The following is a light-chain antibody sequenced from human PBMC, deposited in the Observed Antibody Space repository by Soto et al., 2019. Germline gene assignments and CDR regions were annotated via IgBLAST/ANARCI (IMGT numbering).Light chain of an antibody. CDR2: AAS. J-gene: IGKJ5*01. CDR3: QKYNSAPIT. V-gene: IGKV1-27*01. CDR1: QGISKS. Sequence: DIQMTQSPSSLSASVGDRVTITCRASQGISKSLAWYQQKPGKVPKLLIYAASILQSGVPSRFSGSGSGTDFTLTISSLQPEDVATYYGQKYNSAPITFGQGTRLEIK.